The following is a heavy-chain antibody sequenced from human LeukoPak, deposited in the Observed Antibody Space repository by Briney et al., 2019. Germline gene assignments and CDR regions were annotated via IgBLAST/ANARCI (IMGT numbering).Heavy chain of an antibody. CDR1: GFTFSSYA. V-gene: IGHV3-30-3*01. J-gene: IGHJ4*02. D-gene: IGHD3-10*01. CDR3: AREVRGAITVFDY. Sequence: GGSLRLSCAASGFTFSSYAMHWVRQAPGKGLEWVAVISYDGSNKYYSVSVKGRFTIFRDNSKNTLYLQMNSLRTEDTAVYYCAREVRGAITVFDYWGQGTLVTVSS. CDR2: ISYDGSNK.